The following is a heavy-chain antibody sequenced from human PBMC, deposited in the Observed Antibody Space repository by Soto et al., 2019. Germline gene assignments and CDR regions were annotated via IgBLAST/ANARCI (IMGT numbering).Heavy chain of an antibody. D-gene: IGHD2-2*02. CDR3: ARDRVVVVPDAIYYYCGMDV. J-gene: IGHJ6*02. V-gene: IGHV4-31*03. CDR1: GGSISSGGYY. Sequence: SETLSLTCTVSGGSISSGGYYWSWIRQHPGKGLEWIGYIYYSGSTYYNPSLKSRVTISVDTSKNQFSLKLSSVTAADTAVYYCARDRVVVVPDAIYYYCGMDVWGQGTTVTVSS. CDR2: IYYSGST.